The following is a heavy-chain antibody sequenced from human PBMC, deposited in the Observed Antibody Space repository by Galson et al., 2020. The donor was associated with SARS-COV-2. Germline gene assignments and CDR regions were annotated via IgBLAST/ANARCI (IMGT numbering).Heavy chain of an antibody. Sequence: ASVKVSCKTSGYTFSGFSMHWVRQAPGQGLEWMGWINPNSGGTNYAQKFQGRVTMTRDTSISTAYMELSRLRSDDTAVYYCARGIVATGVYYYGVDVWGQGTTVTVSS. CDR3: ARGIVATGVYYYGVDV. V-gene: IGHV1-2*02. CDR2: INPNSGGT. CDR1: GYTFSGFS. D-gene: IGHD2-21*01. J-gene: IGHJ6*02.